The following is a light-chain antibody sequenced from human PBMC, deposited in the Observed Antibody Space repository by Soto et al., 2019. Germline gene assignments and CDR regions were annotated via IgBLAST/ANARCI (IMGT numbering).Light chain of an antibody. CDR2: DVS. J-gene: IGLJ2*01. CDR3: SSYTSPSTPVV. Sequence: QSVLTQPASVSVSPGQSITISCTGTSSDVGGYHYVSWYQQHPGKAPKLMIYDVSNRPSGVSNRFSGSKSGNTASLTISGLQAEDEADYYCSSYTSPSTPVVFGGGTTLTVL. CDR1: SSDVGGYHY. V-gene: IGLV2-14*01.